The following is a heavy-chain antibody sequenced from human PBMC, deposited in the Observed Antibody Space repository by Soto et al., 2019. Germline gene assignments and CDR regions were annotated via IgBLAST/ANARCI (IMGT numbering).Heavy chain of an antibody. CDR1: GYNFPSYG. CDR2: ISAYKCNT. D-gene: IGHD3-3*01. J-gene: IGHJ6*01. V-gene: IGHV1-18*01. Sequence: ASVKVCCQTSGYNFPSYGISWLRQAAGQGLQGXGWISAYKCNTNFSQKLQARVTMTTDTYTSTAYTERRSLRSDDTAVYYGARVGNYDFWSGYYDYYEYGMDVWGQGATVTVSS. CDR3: ARVGNYDFWSGYYDYYEYGMDV.